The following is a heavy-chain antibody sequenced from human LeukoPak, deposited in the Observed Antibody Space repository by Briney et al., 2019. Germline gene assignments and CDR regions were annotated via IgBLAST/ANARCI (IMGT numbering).Heavy chain of an antibody. J-gene: IGHJ4*02. Sequence: SETLSLTCTVSGGSISSGGYYWRWIRQPPGKGLEWIGEINHSGSTNYNPSLKSRVTISVDTSKNQFSLKLSSVTAADTAVYYCARGLTTRAPPRYWGQGTLVTVSS. CDR2: INHSGST. CDR3: ARGLTTRAPPRY. D-gene: IGHD1-14*01. V-gene: IGHV4-39*07. CDR1: GGSISSGGYY.